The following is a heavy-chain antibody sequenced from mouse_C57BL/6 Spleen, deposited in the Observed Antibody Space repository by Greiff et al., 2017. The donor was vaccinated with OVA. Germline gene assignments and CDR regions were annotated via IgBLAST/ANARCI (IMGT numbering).Heavy chain of an antibody. CDR1: GYTFTSYW. D-gene: IGHD2-5*01. V-gene: IGHV1-50*01. J-gene: IGHJ3*01. Sequence: QVQLQQPGAELVKPGASVKLSCKASGYTFTSYWMQWVKQRPGPGLAWIGELDPSDSSTNYNQKFQGKATLTVDTSASTAYMQLSSLTSEDSAVYYCALAYDSNYGFAYWGQGTLVTVSA. CDR3: ALAYDSNYGFAY. CDR2: LDPSDSST.